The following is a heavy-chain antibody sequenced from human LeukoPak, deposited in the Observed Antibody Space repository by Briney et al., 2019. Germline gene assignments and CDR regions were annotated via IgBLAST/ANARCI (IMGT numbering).Heavy chain of an antibody. D-gene: IGHD3-16*02. J-gene: IGHJ4*02. Sequence: PGGSLRLSCAASGFILSSYGMHWVRQAPGKGLEWVAVISYDGNNQYYADSVKGRFTISRDNSKNMLYLQMNSLRGEDTAVYYCAKEVWGSHRYFDPWGQGTLVTVSS. CDR1: GFILSSYG. CDR2: ISYDGNNQ. V-gene: IGHV3-30*18. CDR3: AKEVWGSHRYFDP.